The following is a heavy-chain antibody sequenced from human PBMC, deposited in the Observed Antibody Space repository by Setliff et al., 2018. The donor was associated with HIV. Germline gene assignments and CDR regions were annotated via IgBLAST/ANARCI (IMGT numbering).Heavy chain of an antibody. J-gene: IGHJ4*02. CDR3: ARLSLSLVRGIINSGDRFFDY. CDR1: GASVNSNNYY. Sequence: PSETLSLTCTVSGASVNSNNYYWGWIRQPPGKGLEWIASIYYSGTTYYNPSRKSRVTISVDTSKNQFSLKLSSVTAADTAVYYCARLSLSLVRGIINSGDRFFDYWGQGSLVTVSS. V-gene: IGHV4-39*01. CDR2: IYYSGTT. D-gene: IGHD3-10*01.